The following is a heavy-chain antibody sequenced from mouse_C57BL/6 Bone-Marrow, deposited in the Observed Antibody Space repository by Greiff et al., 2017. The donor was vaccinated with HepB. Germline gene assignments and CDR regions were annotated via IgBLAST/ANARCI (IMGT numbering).Heavy chain of an antibody. V-gene: IGHV3-3*01. D-gene: IGHD1-1*01. CDR1: GFSINSDCY. Sequence: EVQLQESGPSLVRPSQTLSLTCTVTGFSINSDCYWIWIRQFPGNKLEYIGYTFYSGITYYNPSLESRTYITRDTSKNQFSLKLSSVTTEDTATYYCARDQGYYGSLYAIDYWGQGTSVTVSA. J-gene: IGHJ4*01. CDR3: ARDQGYYGSLYAIDY. CDR2: TFYSGIT.